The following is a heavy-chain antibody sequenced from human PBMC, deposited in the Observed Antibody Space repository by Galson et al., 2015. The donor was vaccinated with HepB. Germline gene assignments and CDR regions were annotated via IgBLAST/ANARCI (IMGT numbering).Heavy chain of an antibody. V-gene: IGHV3-30*18. J-gene: IGHJ6*02. D-gene: IGHD5-18*01. CDR3: VKDQGSYDFHHYGMDI. CDR1: GFTFRSYA. Sequence: SLRLSCAASGFTFRSYAMHWVRQALGKGLEWVALTSYDGNEADYGNSVKGRFTISRDNSRSSLYLQMNSLRAEDTAVYYCVKDQGSYDFHHYGMDIWGQGTTVIVSS. CDR2: TSYDGNEA.